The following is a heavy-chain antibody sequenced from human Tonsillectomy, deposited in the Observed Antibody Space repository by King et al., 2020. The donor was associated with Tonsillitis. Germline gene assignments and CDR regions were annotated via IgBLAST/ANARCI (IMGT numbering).Heavy chain of an antibody. Sequence: VQLVESGGGVVQPGRSLRLSCAASGFTFSSYAMHWVRQAPGKGLEWVAVISYDGSNKYYADSVRGQFTISRDNSKNTLYLQMNSLRPEDTAIYYCARDQSPGDSSGYLNYWGQGTLVTVSS. V-gene: IGHV3-30-3*01. J-gene: IGHJ4*02. D-gene: IGHD3-22*01. CDR3: ARDQSPGDSSGYLNY. CDR1: GFTFSSYA. CDR2: ISYDGSNK.